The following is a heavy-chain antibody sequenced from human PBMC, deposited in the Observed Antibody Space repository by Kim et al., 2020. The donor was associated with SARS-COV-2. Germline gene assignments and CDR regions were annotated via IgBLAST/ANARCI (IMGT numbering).Heavy chain of an antibody. V-gene: IGHV4-59*08. Sequence: SETLSLTCTVSGGSISSYYWSWIRQPPGKGLEWIGYIYYSGSTNYNPSLKSRVTISVDTSKNQFSLKLSSVTAADTAVYYCARLIYWELPIYFDYWGQGTLVTVSS. D-gene: IGHD1-26*01. CDR2: IYYSGST. J-gene: IGHJ4*02. CDR1: GGSISSYY. CDR3: ARLIYWELPIYFDY.